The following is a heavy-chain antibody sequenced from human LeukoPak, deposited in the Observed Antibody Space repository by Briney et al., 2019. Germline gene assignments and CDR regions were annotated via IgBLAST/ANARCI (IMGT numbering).Heavy chain of an antibody. D-gene: IGHD3-10*01. Sequence: ASVKVSCKASGYTFTSYGISWVRQAPGQGLEWMGWISAYNGNTNYAQKLQGRVTLTTDTSTSTAYLEVRSLRSDDTAVYYCARDLGYYGSGIPPDYWGQGTLVTVSS. V-gene: IGHV1-18*01. J-gene: IGHJ4*02. CDR1: GYTFTSYG. CDR3: ARDLGYYGSGIPPDY. CDR2: ISAYNGNT.